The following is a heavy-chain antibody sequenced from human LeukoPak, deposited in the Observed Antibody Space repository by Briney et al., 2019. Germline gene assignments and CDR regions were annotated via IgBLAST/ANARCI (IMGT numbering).Heavy chain of an antibody. CDR3: ARGLWFGESTLDYYMDV. J-gene: IGHJ6*03. Sequence: GGSLRLSCAASGFTFSSYAMHWVRQAPGKRLEYVSAISSNGGSTYYANSVKGRFTISRDNSKNTLYLQMGSLRAEDMAVYYCARGLWFGESTLDYYMDVWGKGTTVTVSS. CDR2: ISSNGGST. CDR1: GFTFSSYA. V-gene: IGHV3-64*01. D-gene: IGHD3-10*01.